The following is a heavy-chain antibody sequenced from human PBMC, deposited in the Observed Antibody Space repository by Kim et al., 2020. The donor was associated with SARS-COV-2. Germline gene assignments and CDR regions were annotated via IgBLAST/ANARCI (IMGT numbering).Heavy chain of an antibody. Sequence: GGSLRLSCAASGFTFSSYAMHWVRQAPGKGLEWVAVISYDGSNKYYADSVKGRFTISRDNSKNTLYLQMNSLRAEDTAVYYCARGLTTVVTAYYYYGMDVWGQGTTVTVSS. CDR3: ARGLTTVVTAYYYYGMDV. CDR1: GFTFSSYA. V-gene: IGHV3-30*04. J-gene: IGHJ6*02. D-gene: IGHD4-17*01. CDR2: ISYDGSNK.